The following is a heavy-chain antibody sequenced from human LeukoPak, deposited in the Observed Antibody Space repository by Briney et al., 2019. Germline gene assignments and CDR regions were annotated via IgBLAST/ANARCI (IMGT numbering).Heavy chain of an antibody. J-gene: IGHJ4*02. D-gene: IGHD2-21*02. CDR2: ISSSSSTI. V-gene: IGHV3-48*01. CDR1: GFTFSSYS. CDR3: ARKGPYCGGDCYSDDY. Sequence: GGSLRLSCAASGFTFSSYSMNWVRQAPGKGLEWVSYISSSSSTIYYADSVKGRFTISRDNAKNSLYLQMNSLRAEDTAVYYCARKGPYCGGDCYSDDYWGQGTLVTVSS.